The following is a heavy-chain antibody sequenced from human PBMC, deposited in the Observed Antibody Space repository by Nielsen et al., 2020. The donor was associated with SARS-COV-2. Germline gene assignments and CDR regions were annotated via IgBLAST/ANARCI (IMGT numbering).Heavy chain of an antibody. J-gene: IGHJ6*02. D-gene: IGHD3-10*01. Sequence: GVLKISCAASAFTFSTYWMHWVRQAPGKGLVWVSRINSDGSSTSYADSVKGRFTVSRDNSRNTLYLQMNGLRVDDTALYYCTKVLASGGSRYMDVWGQGTTVTVSS. CDR3: TKVLASGGSRYMDV. CDR1: AFTFSTYW. CDR2: INSDGSST. V-gene: IGHV3-74*01.